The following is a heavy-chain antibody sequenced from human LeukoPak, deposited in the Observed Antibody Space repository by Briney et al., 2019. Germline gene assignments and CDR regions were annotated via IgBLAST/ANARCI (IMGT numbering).Heavy chain of an antibody. J-gene: IGHJ4*02. CDR1: GFTFSIYA. D-gene: IGHD1-26*01. CDR3: ARDRGRVGTTLGKY. V-gene: IGHV3-30-3*01. Sequence: PGGSLRLSCAASGFTFSIYAIHWVRQAPGKGLEWVAVISYDGRNEYYADSVKGRFTISRDNSKNTLYLQMNSLRAEDMAVYFCARDRGRVGTTLGKYWDQGTLVTVSS. CDR2: ISYDGRNE.